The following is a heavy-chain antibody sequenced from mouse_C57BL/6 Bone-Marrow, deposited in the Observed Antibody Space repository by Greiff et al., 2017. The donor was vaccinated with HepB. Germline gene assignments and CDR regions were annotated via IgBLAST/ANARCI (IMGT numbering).Heavy chain of an antibody. CDR1: GFNIKDYY. CDR2: IDPEDGDT. D-gene: IGHD1-1*02. CDR3: TTMGPSYAMDY. V-gene: IGHV14-1*01. Sequence: VQLKQSGAELVRPWASVKLSCTASGFNIKDYYMHWVKQRPEQGLEWIGRIDPEDGDTEYAPKFQGKATMTADTSSNTAYLQLSSLTSEDTAVYYCTTMGPSYAMDYWGQGTSVTVSS. J-gene: IGHJ4*01.